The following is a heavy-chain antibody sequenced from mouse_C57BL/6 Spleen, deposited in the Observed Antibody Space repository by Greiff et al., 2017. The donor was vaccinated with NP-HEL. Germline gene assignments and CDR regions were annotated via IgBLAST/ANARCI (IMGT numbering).Heavy chain of an antibody. D-gene: IGHD1-1*01. J-gene: IGHJ2*01. CDR1: GYTFTSYW. CDR3: AIPFYGSSGRYFDY. CDR2: IHPSDSDT. V-gene: IGHV1-74*01. Sequence: QVQLQQPGAELVKPGASVKVSCKASGYTFTSYWMHWVKQRPGQGLEWIGRIHPSDSDTNYNQKFKGKATLTVDKSSSTAYMQLSSLTSEDSAVYYCAIPFYGSSGRYFDYWGQGTTLTVSS.